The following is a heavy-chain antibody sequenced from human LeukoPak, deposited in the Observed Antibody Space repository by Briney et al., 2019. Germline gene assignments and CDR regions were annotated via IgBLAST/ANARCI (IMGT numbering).Heavy chain of an antibody. J-gene: IGHJ5*02. Sequence: SETLSLTCAVSGGSISSSNWWSWVRQPPGKGLEWIGEIYHSGSTNYNPSLKSRVTISVDKSKNQFSLKLSSVTAADTAVYYCARFAPPRVYTRWFDPWGQGTLVTVSS. D-gene: IGHD2-8*01. CDR1: GGSISSSNW. CDR3: ARFAPPRVYTRWFDP. V-gene: IGHV4-4*02. CDR2: IYHSGST.